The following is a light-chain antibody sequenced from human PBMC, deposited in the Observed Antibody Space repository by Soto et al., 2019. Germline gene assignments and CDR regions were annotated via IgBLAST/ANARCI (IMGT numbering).Light chain of an antibody. J-gene: IGKJ5*01. CDR3: QQYGSSYPWT. Sequence: EIVLTQSPATLSLSPGERATLSCRASQSVSSNLAWYQQKPGQAPRLLIYGASTRATGIPARFSGSGSGTDFTLTIRRLEPEDFAVYYCQQYGSSYPWTFGQGTRLAIK. V-gene: IGKV3-20*01. CDR2: GAS. CDR1: QSVSSN.